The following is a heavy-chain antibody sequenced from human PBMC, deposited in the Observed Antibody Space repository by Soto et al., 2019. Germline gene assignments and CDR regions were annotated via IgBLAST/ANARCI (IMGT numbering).Heavy chain of an antibody. D-gene: IGHD3-22*01. CDR2: ISSSSSTI. Sequence: GGSLRLSCAASGFTFSSYSMNWVRQAPGKGLEWVSYISSSSSTIYYADSVKGRFTISRDNAKNSLYLQMNSLRAEDTAVYYCARDDSGYDSLYYYYGMDVWGQGTTVTVSS. CDR3: ARDDSGYDSLYYYYGMDV. J-gene: IGHJ6*02. V-gene: IGHV3-48*01. CDR1: GFTFSSYS.